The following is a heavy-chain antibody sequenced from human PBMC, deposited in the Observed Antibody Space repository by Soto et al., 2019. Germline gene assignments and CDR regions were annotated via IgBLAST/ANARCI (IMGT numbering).Heavy chain of an antibody. CDR1: GLTYSNYA. CDR2: MSGSSSTT. J-gene: IGHJ4*02. V-gene: IGHV3-23*01. D-gene: IGHD1-7*01. CDR3: AKNQERELPRVIDF. Sequence: SCATSGLTYSNYAISWVRQSPGGGLEWVSSMSGSSSTTYYADSVRGRFTISRDRSKNTLYLQMSSLRAEDTALYYCAKNQERELPRVIDFWGQGTLVTVPS.